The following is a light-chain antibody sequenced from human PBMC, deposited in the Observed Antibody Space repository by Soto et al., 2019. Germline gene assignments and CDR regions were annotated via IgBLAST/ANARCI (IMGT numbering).Light chain of an antibody. Sequence: IVLTQSPGTLSLTPGETATVSCKACQSVSSSYLAWYQQQPGQPPKLLIYGASSRATGTPDRFSGSGSGTDLTRTISRLEPEECGVYYCQQYGSSPLLTFGGGTKGEIK. CDR1: QSVSSSY. J-gene: IGKJ4*02. V-gene: IGKV3-20*01. CDR2: GAS. CDR3: QQYGSSPLLT.